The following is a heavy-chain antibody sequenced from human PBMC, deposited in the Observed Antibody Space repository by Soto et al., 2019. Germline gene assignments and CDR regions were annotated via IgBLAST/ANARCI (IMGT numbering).Heavy chain of an antibody. CDR1: GGSFSGYY. D-gene: IGHD5-12*01. V-gene: IGHV4-34*01. CDR2: INHSGST. Sequence: QVQLQQWGAGLLKPSETLSLTCAVYGGSFSGYYWSWIRQPPGKGLEWIGEINHSGSTNYNPSLKSRVTISVDTSKNQFSLKLSSVTAADTVVYYCARGGGSGIVATIGFDYWGQGTLVTVSS. CDR3: ARGGGSGIVATIGFDY. J-gene: IGHJ4*02.